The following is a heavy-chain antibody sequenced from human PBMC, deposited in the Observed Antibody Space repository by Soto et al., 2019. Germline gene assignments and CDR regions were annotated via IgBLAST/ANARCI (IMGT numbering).Heavy chain of an antibody. D-gene: IGHD1-1*01. V-gene: IGHV1-18*01. CDR1: GYIFTTYG. J-gene: IGHJ4*02. Sequence: QVHLVQSGAEVKKPGASVKVSCKGSGYIFTTYGITWVRQAPGQGLEWMGWISAHNGNTNYAQKLQGRVTVTRATSTSTAYMELRNLRSVVTAVYYCARGRYGDYGGQGALVTVSS. CDR3: ARGRYGDY. CDR2: ISAHNGNT.